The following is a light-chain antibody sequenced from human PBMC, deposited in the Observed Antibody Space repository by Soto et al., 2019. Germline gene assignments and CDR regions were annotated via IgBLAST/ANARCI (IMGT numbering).Light chain of an antibody. CDR1: SSDVGSYNL. CDR3: CSYAGSSPGV. V-gene: IGLV2-23*02. J-gene: IGLJ2*01. CDR2: DVS. Sequence: QSALTQPASVSGSPGQSITISCTGTSSDVGSYNLVSWYQQHPGKAPKLMIYDVSKRPSGVSNRFSGSKSGNTASLTISGLQAEDEADYYCCSYAGSSPGVFGGGTKLTVL.